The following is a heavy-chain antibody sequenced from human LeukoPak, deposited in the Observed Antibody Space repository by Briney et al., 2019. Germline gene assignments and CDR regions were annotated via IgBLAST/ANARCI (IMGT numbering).Heavy chain of an antibody. CDR2: IKQDGSEK. J-gene: IGHJ4*02. CDR3: ALPSLYYDFWSGYHYYFDY. CDR1: GFTFSSYW. D-gene: IGHD3-3*01. Sequence: GGSLRLSCAASGFTFSSYWMSWVRQAPGKGLEWVAHIKQDGSEKYYVDSVKGRFTISRDNAKNSLYLQMNSLRAEDTAVYYCALPSLYYDFWSGYHYYFDYWGQGTLVTVSS. V-gene: IGHV3-7*01.